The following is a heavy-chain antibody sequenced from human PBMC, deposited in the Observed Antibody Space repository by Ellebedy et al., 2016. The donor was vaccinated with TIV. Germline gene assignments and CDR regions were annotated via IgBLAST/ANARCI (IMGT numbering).Heavy chain of an antibody. Sequence: GESLKISCAASGFTFSIHGMHWVRQVPGKGLHWVAVIWYDGSKTYYADSAQGRFTISRDDSKNTLYLQMNSLRAEDTAVYYCARDMAWGNERVIDAFDIWGQGTMVTVSS. V-gene: IGHV3-33*01. D-gene: IGHD7-27*01. CDR3: ARDMAWGNERVIDAFDI. CDR1: GFTFSIHG. CDR2: IWYDGSKT. J-gene: IGHJ3*02.